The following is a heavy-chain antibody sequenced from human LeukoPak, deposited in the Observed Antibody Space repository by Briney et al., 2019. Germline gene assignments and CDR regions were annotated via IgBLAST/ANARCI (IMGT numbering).Heavy chain of an antibody. V-gene: IGHV1-46*01. D-gene: IGHD3-22*01. Sequence: ASVKVSCKASGYTFTSYYMHWLRQAPGQGLEWMGIINPSGGSTSCAQKFQGRVTMTRDTSTSTVYMELSSLRSEDTAVYYCARARLSYYYDSSLGYWGQGTLVTVSS. CDR1: GYTFTSYY. CDR2: INPSGGST. CDR3: ARARLSYYYDSSLGY. J-gene: IGHJ4*02.